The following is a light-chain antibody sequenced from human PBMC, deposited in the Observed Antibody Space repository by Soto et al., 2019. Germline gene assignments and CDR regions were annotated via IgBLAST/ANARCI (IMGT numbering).Light chain of an antibody. J-gene: IGLJ1*01. V-gene: IGLV2-14*01. CDR2: EVS. CDR3: SSHTSRNTRV. CDR1: SSDVGAYDD. Sequence: QSVLTQPASVSGSPGQSIAISCTGTSSDVGAYDDVSWYQQHPGKAPKLMIYEVSNRPSGVSNRFSGSKSVNTATLTISGLQAEDEADYYCSSHTSRNTRVFGTGTKVTVL.